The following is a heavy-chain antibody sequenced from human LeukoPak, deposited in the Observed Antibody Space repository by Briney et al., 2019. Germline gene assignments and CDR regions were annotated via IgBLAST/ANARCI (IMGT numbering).Heavy chain of an antibody. CDR3: VSFPSRGTTYGMDV. CDR2: IYYTGST. Sequence: SETLSLTCTVSGGSISSYYWSWVRQPPGKGLEWIGYIYYTGSTSYNPSLKSRVTISVDTSKNQFSLRLSSVTAADTAVYYCVSFPSRGTTYGMDVWGQGTTVTVSS. V-gene: IGHV4-59*01. CDR1: GGSISSYY. J-gene: IGHJ6*02. D-gene: IGHD1-14*01.